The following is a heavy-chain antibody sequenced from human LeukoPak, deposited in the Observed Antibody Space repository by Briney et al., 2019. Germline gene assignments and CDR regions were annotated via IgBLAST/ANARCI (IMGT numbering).Heavy chain of an antibody. CDR1: GFTFSSYA. D-gene: IGHD3-22*01. CDR3: AKALPSPGYYDSSGYYYGLNY. Sequence: PGGSLRLSCAASGFTFSSYAMSWVRQAPGKGLEWVSAISGSGGSTYYADSVKGRFTISRDNSKNTLYLQMNSLRAEDTAVYYCAKALPSPGYYDSSGYYYGLNYWGQGTLVTVSS. V-gene: IGHV3-23*01. J-gene: IGHJ4*02. CDR2: ISGSGGST.